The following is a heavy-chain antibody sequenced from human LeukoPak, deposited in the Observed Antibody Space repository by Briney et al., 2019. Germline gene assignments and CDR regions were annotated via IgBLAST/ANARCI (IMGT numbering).Heavy chain of an antibody. J-gene: IGHJ4*02. D-gene: IGHD3-22*01. CDR1: GFTFSSYA. CDR2: ISYDGSNK. Sequence: PGGSLRLSCAASGFTFSSYAMHWVRQAPGKGLEWVAVISYDGSNKYYADSVKGRFTISRDNSKNTLYLQMNSLRAEDTAVYYCARDLIYYDSSGYYYWGQGTLVTVSS. V-gene: IGHV3-30*04. CDR3: ARDLIYYDSSGYYY.